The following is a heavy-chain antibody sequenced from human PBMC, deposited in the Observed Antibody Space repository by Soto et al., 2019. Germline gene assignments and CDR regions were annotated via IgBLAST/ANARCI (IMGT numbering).Heavy chain of an antibody. D-gene: IGHD2-2*01. CDR2: ISAYNGNT. Sequence: ASVKVSCKASGYTFTSYGIRWVRQAPGQGLEWMGWISAYNGNTNYAQKLQGRVTMTTDTSTSTAYMELRSLRSDDTAVYYCAREDCSSTSCYQYYYYYYGMDVWGQGTTVTVSS. V-gene: IGHV1-18*01. CDR3: AREDCSSTSCYQYYYYYYGMDV. CDR1: GYTFTSYG. J-gene: IGHJ6*02.